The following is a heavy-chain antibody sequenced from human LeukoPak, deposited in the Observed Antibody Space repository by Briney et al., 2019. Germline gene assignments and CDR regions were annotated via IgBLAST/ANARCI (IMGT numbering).Heavy chain of an antibody. CDR2: IIPIFGTS. CDR1: GCTFSSYA. CDR3: ARGEFRSYYGSGSYYKGHYYYYGMDV. J-gene: IGHJ6*02. V-gene: IGHV1-69*13. Sequence: ASVKVSCKASGCTFSSYAISWVRQAPGQGLEWMGGIIPIFGTSNYAQKFQGRVTITADESTSTAYMELSSLRSEDTAVYYCARGEFRSYYGSGSYYKGHYYYYGMDVWGQGTTVTVSS. D-gene: IGHD3-10*01.